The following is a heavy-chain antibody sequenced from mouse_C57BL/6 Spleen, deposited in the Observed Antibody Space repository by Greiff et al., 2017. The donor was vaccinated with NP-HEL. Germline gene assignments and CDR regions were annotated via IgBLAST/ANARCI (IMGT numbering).Heavy chain of an antibody. CDR3: TTGKGYFDD. CDR1: GFNIKDDY. V-gene: IGHV14-4*01. CDR2: IDPENGDT. J-gene: IGHJ1*03. Sequence: VQLQQSGAELVRPGASVKLSCTASGFNIKDDYMHWVKQRPEQGLEWIGWIDPENGDTEYASKFQGKATITADTSSNTAYLQLSSLTSEDTAVYYCTTGKGYFDDWGTGTTVTVSS.